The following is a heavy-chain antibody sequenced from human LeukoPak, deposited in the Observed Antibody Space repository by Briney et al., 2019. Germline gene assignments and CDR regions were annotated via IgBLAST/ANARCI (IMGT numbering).Heavy chain of an antibody. CDR2: INHSGST. CDR1: GGSFSGYY. J-gene: IGHJ5*02. CDR3: ARHRAYYGSGSYYYWFDP. V-gene: IGHV4-34*01. D-gene: IGHD3-10*01. Sequence: SETLSLTCAVYGGSFSGYYWSWIRQPPGKGLEWIGEINHSGSTNYNPSLKSRVTISVDTSKNQFSLKLSSVTAADTAVYYCARHRAYYGSGSYYYWFDPWGQGTLVTVSS.